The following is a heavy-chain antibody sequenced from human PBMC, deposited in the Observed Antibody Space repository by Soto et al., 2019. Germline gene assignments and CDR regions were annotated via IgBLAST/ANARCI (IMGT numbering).Heavy chain of an antibody. V-gene: IGHV3-73*02. D-gene: IGHD1-7*01. CDR1: GFTFSGSA. J-gene: IGHJ1*01. CDR3: TRTGTTLG. CDR2: IRSKANSYAT. Sequence: EVQLVESGGGLVQPGGSLKLSCAASGFTFSGSAMHWVRQASGKGLEWVGRIRSKANSYATAYAASVKGRFTISRDDSNKTAHLQMNSLKTEDTAVYYCTRTGTTLGWGQGTLVTVSS.